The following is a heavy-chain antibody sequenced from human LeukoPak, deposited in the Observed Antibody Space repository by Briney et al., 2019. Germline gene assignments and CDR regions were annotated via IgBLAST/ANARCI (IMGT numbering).Heavy chain of an antibody. CDR2: VSNSGNTI. CDR3: VREIGSHFDY. D-gene: IGHD6-25*01. V-gene: IGHV3-48*04. J-gene: IGHJ4*02. Sequence: KSGGSLRLSCAASGFTFSSHWMHWVRQAPGKGLEWVSYVSNSGNTIYYADSVKGRFTISRDNAKNSLYLHMNSLRAEDTAFYYCVREIGSHFDYWGQGTLVTVSS. CDR1: GFTFSSHW.